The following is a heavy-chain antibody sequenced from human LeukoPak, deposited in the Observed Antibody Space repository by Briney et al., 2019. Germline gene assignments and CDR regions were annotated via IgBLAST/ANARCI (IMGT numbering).Heavy chain of an antibody. J-gene: IGHJ3*02. CDR3: ARVLDLSKRGLDAFDI. V-gene: IGHV4-59*01. CDR1: GGSISSYF. Sequence: PSETLSLTCTVSGGSISSYFWSWIRQPPGKGLEWIGYIYYSGSTNYNPSLKSRVTISVDTSKKQFSLKLSSATAADTAVYYCARVLDLSKRGLDAFDIWGQGTMVTVSS. D-gene: IGHD3-16*01. CDR2: IYYSGST.